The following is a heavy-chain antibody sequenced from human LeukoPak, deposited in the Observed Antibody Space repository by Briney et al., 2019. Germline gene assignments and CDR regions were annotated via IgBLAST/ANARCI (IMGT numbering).Heavy chain of an antibody. D-gene: IGHD3-9*01. Sequence: PSETLSLTCSVSGGSISSTSYYWGWIRQPPGKGLEWIGYIYYSGSTYYNPSLKSRVTISVDTSKNQFSLKLSSVTAADTAVYYCARENRSYYDILTGEGNDAFDIWGQGTMVTVSS. V-gene: IGHV4-30-4*08. CDR2: IYYSGST. J-gene: IGHJ3*02. CDR1: GGSISSTSYY. CDR3: ARENRSYYDILTGEGNDAFDI.